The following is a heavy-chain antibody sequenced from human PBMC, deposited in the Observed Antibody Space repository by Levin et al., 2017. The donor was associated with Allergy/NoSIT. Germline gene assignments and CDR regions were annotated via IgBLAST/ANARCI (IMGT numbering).Heavy chain of an antibody. V-gene: IGHV3-30-3*01. CDR3: TREAYTSSWYH. CDR1: GFTFSTYA. CDR2: ISYDGNTK. Sequence: GESLKISCAASGFTFSTYAMHWVRQAPGKGLEWVAFISYDGNTKYNVGFVKGRFTISRDNSKNTVYLQMNSLRTEDTAIYYCTREAYTSSWYHWGQGTLVTVSS. J-gene: IGHJ5*02. D-gene: IGHD6-13*01.